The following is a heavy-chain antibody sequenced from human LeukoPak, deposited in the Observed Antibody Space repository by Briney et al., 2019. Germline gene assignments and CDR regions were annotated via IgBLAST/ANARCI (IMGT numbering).Heavy chain of an antibody. CDR2: ISSSGSTI. Sequence: GGFLRLSCAASGFTFSDYYMSWIRQAPGKGLEWVSYISSSGSTIYYADSVKGRFTISRDNAKNSLYMQMNSLRAEDTAVYYCARERRTMGGRGYYDSSGYAYYWSQGTLVTVSS. D-gene: IGHD3-22*01. J-gene: IGHJ4*02. CDR1: GFTFSDYY. V-gene: IGHV3-11*04. CDR3: ARERRTMGGRGYYDSSGYAYY.